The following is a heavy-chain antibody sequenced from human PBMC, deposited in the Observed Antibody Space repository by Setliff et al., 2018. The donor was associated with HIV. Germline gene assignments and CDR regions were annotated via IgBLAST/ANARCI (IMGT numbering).Heavy chain of an antibody. CDR3: AAEGNIFDL. CDR2: INPSGGST. J-gene: IGHJ3*01. Sequence: ASVKVSCKASGYTFTRYFMHCVRQAPGQGLEWLGMINPSGGSTWYAQKFQGRVTMTGDTSTNTLYMELSSLRSEDTAVYYCAAEGNIFDLWGRGTMVTVSS. D-gene: IGHD1-1*01. CDR1: GYTFTRYF. V-gene: IGHV1-46*01.